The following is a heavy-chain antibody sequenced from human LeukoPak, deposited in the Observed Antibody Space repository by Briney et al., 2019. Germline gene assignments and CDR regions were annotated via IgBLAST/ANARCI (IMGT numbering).Heavy chain of an antibody. V-gene: IGHV3-48*03. D-gene: IGHD3-10*01. CDR3: ARVQGPITIVRGPQNGIDY. Sequence: GGSLRLSCAASGFTFSSYEMNWVRQAPGKGLEWVSYISSSGSTIYYADSVKGRFTISRDNAKNSLYLQMNSLRAEDTAVYYCARVQGPITIVRGPQNGIDYWGQGTLVTVSS. J-gene: IGHJ4*02. CDR1: GFTFSSYE. CDR2: ISSSGSTI.